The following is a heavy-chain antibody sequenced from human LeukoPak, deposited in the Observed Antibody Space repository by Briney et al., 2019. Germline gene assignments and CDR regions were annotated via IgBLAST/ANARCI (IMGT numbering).Heavy chain of an antibody. J-gene: IGHJ4*02. CDR3: ARGRYDRRGSYDLVQAKAFDY. Sequence: SETLSLTCAVYAGSFSGYYWTWIRQPPGKGLEWIGEINNRGNTNYNPSLESRVAISADTSKNHFSLNLSSVTAAETAVYYCARGRYDRRGSYDLVQAKAFDYWGQGTLVTVSP. CDR2: INNRGNT. CDR1: AGSFSGYY. V-gene: IGHV4-34*01. D-gene: IGHD3-22*01.